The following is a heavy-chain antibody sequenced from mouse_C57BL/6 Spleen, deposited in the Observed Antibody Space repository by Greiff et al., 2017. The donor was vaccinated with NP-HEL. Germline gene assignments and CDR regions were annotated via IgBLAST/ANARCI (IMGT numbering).Heavy chain of an antibody. CDR1: GYEFSSSW. D-gene: IGHD2-4*01. J-gene: IGHJ2*01. V-gene: IGHV1-82*01. Sequence: QVQLQQSGPELVKPGASVKISCKASGYEFSSSWMNWVKQRPGKGLEWIGRMYPGDGDTNYNGKVKGKATLTADKSSSTAYMQLSSLTSEDSAVYFCARNDYGFDYWGQGTTLTVSS. CDR3: ARNDYGFDY. CDR2: MYPGDGDT.